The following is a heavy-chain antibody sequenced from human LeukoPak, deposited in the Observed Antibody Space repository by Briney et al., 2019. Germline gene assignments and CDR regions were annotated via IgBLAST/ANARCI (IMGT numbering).Heavy chain of an antibody. J-gene: IGHJ4*02. CDR3: ARTSTSGSPFDY. D-gene: IGHD1-26*01. CDR1: GYTFFSYY. V-gene: IGHV1-46*01. Sequence: ASVKASCKTSGYTFFSYYIHWVRQAPGQGLEWMGMIHPSGGDTNYAQKFQGRVTVTMDTSTSTVHMELSSLTSNDTAVFYCARTSTSGSPFDYWGQGTLVTVSS. CDR2: IHPSGGDT.